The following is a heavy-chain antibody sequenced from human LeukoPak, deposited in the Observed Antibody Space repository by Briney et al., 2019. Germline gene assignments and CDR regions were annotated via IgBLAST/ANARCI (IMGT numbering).Heavy chain of an antibody. CDR3: ARGGNSSRYDY. J-gene: IGHJ4*02. CDR1: GFIFNTYS. CDR2: ISSTTSYI. D-gene: IGHD6-13*01. Sequence: GGALRLSCAASGFIFNTYSMNWVRPAPGKGRAWVSSISSTTSYIFYADSVKGRFTISRDNAKNSLYLQMNSLRAEDTAVYYCARGGNSSRYDYWGQGTLVTVSS. V-gene: IGHV3-21*01.